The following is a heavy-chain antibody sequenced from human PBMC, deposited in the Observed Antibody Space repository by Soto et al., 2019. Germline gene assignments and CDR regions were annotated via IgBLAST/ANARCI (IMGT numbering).Heavy chain of an antibody. CDR2: ISAYNGNT. CDR1: DNSFTKYG. J-gene: IGHJ6*02. D-gene: IGHD3-3*01. V-gene: IGHV1-18*04. Sequence: QVQLVQSGGEVKKPGASVKVSCKASDNSFTKYGITWVRQAPGQGLEWMGWISAYNGNTNYAQELQGRVTMTTDKFTNTANMELRSLRSDDTAVYYCARDLMSYHAFSSGFYGMDVWGQGTTVTVSS. CDR3: ARDLMSYHAFSSGFYGMDV.